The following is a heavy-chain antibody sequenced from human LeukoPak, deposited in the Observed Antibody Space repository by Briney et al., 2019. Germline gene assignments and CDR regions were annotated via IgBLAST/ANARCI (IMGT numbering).Heavy chain of an antibody. CDR1: GFTFRSYA. J-gene: IGHJ6*03. Sequence: PGRSLRLSCAASGFTFRSYAMHRVRQAPGKGLEWVAVISYDGSNKYYADSVKGRFTISRDNSKNTLYLQMNSLRAEDTAVYYCARGRYSGYEWVEGQEWLVRGSYYYYMDVWGKGTTVTVSS. V-gene: IGHV3-30*04. CDR2: ISYDGSNK. CDR3: ARGRYSGYEWVEGQEWLVRGSYYYYMDV. D-gene: IGHD5-12*01.